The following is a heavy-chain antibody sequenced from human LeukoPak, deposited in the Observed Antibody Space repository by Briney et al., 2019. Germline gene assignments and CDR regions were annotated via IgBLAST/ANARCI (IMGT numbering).Heavy chain of an antibody. CDR3: AKDPLINGYTSGWWGDYYPYMDV. Sequence: PGGSLRLSCSASGFSFSSYEMNWVRQAPGKGLEWISYITGSGDTIYYADSVKGRFTISRDNAKNSLFLQMNSLTAEDTAIYYCAKDPLINGYTSGWWGDYYPYMDVWGTGTTVTISS. CDR1: GFSFSSYE. J-gene: IGHJ6*03. D-gene: IGHD6-19*01. V-gene: IGHV3-48*03. CDR2: ITGSGDTI.